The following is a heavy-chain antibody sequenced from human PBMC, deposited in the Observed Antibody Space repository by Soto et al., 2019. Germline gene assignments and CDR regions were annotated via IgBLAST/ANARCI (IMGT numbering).Heavy chain of an antibody. CDR2: ISAYNGNT. CDR3: ARDRHHYDFWSGYSAAEAFDI. CDR1: GYTFTSYG. D-gene: IGHD3-3*01. V-gene: IGHV1-18*01. Sequence: QVQLVQSGAEVKKPGASVKVSCKASGYTFTSYGISWVRQAPGQGLEWMGWISAYNGNTNYAQKLQGRVTMTTDTSTSTAYMELRSLRSDDTAVYYCARDRHHYDFWSGYSAAEAFDIWGQGTMVTVSS. J-gene: IGHJ3*02.